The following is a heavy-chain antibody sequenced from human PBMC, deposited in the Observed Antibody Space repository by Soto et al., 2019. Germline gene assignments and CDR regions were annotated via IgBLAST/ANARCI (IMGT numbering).Heavy chain of an antibody. CDR2: IYYSGTT. V-gene: IGHV4-30-4*01. D-gene: IGHD5-18*01. J-gene: IGHJ4*02. CDR3: ARLRGGPGYSYVDY. Sequence: PSETLSLTCSVSGGYINSYTNYWSWIRQTPSRGLEWIGYIYYSGTTYYNPSLKSRVTISIDTSKNQFSLSLTSVVAADTAMYYCARLRGGPGYSYVDYWGQGTLVTVSS. CDR1: GGYINSYTNY.